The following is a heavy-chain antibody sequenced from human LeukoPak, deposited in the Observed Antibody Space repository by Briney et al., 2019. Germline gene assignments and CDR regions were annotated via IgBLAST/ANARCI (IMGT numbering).Heavy chain of an antibody. CDR2: IISRSSYI. Sequence: PGGSLRLSCAASGFTFSSYSMNWVRQAPGKGLEWVSSIISRSSYIYYADSVKGRFTISRDNAKNSLYLQMNSMRAEDTAVYYCARGQNWGQGTLVTVSS. J-gene: IGHJ4*02. V-gene: IGHV3-21*01. CDR1: GFTFSSYS. CDR3: ARGQN.